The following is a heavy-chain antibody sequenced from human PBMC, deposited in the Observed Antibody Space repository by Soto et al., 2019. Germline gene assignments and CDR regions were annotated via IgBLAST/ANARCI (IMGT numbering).Heavy chain of an antibody. J-gene: IGHJ6*02. CDR2: ISYDGSNK. CDR1: GFTFSSYG. D-gene: IGHD2-15*01. CDR3: AKDILVVVAATRPYYYYYGMDV. V-gene: IGHV3-30*18. Sequence: QLQLVESGGGVVQPGRSLRLSCAASGFTFSSYGMHWVRQAPGKGLEWVAVISYDGSNKYYADSVKGRFTISRDNSKNTLSLQMNSLRAEDTAVYYCAKDILVVVAATRPYYYYYGMDVWGQGTTVTVSS.